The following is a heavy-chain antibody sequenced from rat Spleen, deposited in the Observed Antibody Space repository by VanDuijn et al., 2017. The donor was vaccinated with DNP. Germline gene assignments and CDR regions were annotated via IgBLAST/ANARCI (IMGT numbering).Heavy chain of an antibody. V-gene: IGHV5S23*01. Sequence: EVQLVESGGGLVQPGRSLTLSCAVSGFTFSDGYMAWVRQAPTKGLEWVASINSDGHNTFYRASVKGRFIISRDNANNTLYLQMDSLRSEDTATYYCTSLNNYNWFAYWGQGTLVTVSS. CDR1: GFTFSDGY. D-gene: IGHD1-10*01. CDR2: INSDGHNT. CDR3: TSLNNYNWFAY. J-gene: IGHJ3*01.